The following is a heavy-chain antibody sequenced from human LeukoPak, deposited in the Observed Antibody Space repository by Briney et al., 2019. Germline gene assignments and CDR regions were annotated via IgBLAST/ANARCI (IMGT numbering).Heavy chain of an antibody. CDR2: IRNGGSTK. J-gene: IGHJ4*02. CDR3: ATDLDLLTGTIDY. V-gene: IGHV3-33*03. CDR1: GCSFRRYG. D-gene: IGHD3-9*01. Sequence: PGRGVRLSCVACGCSFRRYGMHGVGPAAARGGEWVAVIRNGGSTKYYAASVKGRSTTTRENATNSLYLQLNSLRAEDTTLYYCATDLDLLTGTIDYGGQGPLVTVSA.